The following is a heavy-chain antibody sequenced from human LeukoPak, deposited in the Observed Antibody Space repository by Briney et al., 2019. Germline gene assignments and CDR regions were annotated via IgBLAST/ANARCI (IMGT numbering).Heavy chain of an antibody. CDR3: AREVVGATTNYYYGMDV. D-gene: IGHD1-26*01. J-gene: IGHJ6*02. CDR1: GGTFSSYA. CDR2: IIPIFGTA. V-gene: IGHV1-69*05. Sequence: ASVKVSCKASGGTFSSYAISWVRQAPGQGLEWMGGIIPIFGTANYAQKFQGRVTITTDESTSTAYMELSSLRSEDTAVYYCAREVVGATTNYYYGMDVWGQGTTVTVSS.